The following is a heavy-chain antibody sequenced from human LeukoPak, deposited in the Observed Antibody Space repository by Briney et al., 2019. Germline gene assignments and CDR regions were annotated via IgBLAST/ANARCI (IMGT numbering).Heavy chain of an antibody. Sequence: SVKVSCKASGGTFSSYAISWVRQAPGQGLEWMGGIIPIFGTANYAQKVQGRVTITTDESTSTAYMELSSLRSEDTAVYYCARVANEETNWFDPWGQGTLVTVSS. CDR1: GGTFSSYA. D-gene: IGHD1-1*01. V-gene: IGHV1-69*05. CDR3: ARVANEETNWFDP. CDR2: IIPIFGTA. J-gene: IGHJ5*02.